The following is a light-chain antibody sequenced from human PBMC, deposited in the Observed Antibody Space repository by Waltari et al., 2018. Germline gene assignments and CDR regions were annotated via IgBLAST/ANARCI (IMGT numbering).Light chain of an antibody. CDR2: SVH. V-gene: IGLV1-44*01. CDR3: ASWDDSLKVYV. CDR1: SSNIGRNT. J-gene: IGLJ1*01. Sequence: QSVLTQPPSASGTPGQRVTISCSGSSSNIGRNTINLYQHLPATAPKLLLYSVHQRPSGVPERFSGSKSGTSASLAISGLQSEDEADYYCASWDDSLKVYVFGTGTKVTVV.